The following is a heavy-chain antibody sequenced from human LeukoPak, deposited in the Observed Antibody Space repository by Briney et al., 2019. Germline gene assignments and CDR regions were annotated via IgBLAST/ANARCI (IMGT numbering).Heavy chain of an antibody. CDR1: GFTFSSYA. Sequence: PGGSLRLSCAASGFTFSSYAMHWVRQAPGKGLEWVAVISYDGSNKYYADSVKGRFTISRDNSKNTLYLQMNSLRAEDTAVYYCARVSSGWYVDYWGQGTLATVSS. CDR3: ARVSSGWYVDY. V-gene: IGHV3-30-3*01. D-gene: IGHD6-19*01. J-gene: IGHJ4*02. CDR2: ISYDGSNK.